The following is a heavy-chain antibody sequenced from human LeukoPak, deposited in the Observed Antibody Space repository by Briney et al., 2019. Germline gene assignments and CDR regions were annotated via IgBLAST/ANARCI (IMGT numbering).Heavy chain of an antibody. CDR1: GFTFSSYG. Sequence: GGSLRLSCAASGFTFSSYGMHWVRQAPGKGLQWVAVISYDGSNKYYADSVKGRFTISRDNSKNTLYLQMNSLRAEDTAVYYCAKPARIVGATTGDGNDYWGQGTLVTVSS. J-gene: IGHJ4*02. D-gene: IGHD1-26*01. V-gene: IGHV3-30*18. CDR3: AKPARIVGATTGDGNDY. CDR2: ISYDGSNK.